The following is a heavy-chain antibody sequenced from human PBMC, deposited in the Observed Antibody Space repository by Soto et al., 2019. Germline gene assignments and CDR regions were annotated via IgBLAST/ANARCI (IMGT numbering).Heavy chain of an antibody. D-gene: IGHD6-19*01. CDR2: IWYDGSNK. V-gene: IGHV3-33*01. CDR1: GFTFSSYG. CDR3: ARDRSSGWEHFDY. J-gene: IGHJ4*02. Sequence: VQLLESGGGLVQPGGSLRLSCAASGFTFSSYGMHWVRQAPGKGLEWVAVIWYDGSNKYYADSVKGRFTISRDNSKNTLYLQMNSLRAEDTAVYYCARDRSSGWEHFDYWGQGTLVTVSS.